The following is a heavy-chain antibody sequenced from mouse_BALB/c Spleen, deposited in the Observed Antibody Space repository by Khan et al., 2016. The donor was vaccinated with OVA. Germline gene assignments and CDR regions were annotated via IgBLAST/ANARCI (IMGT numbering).Heavy chain of an antibody. J-gene: IGHJ4*01. D-gene: IGHD1-1*01. CDR3: ERENYYGRSCYAMDY. CDR1: GYTFTSYW. CDR2: IGPGSSNA. V-gene: IGHV1S41*01. Sequence: DLVKPGASVKLSCKASGYTFTSYWINWIKQRPGQGLEWIGRIGPGSSNAYYNDMFKGKATLTVDTSSNTAYIQLSSLSSEDSAVDFCERENYYGRSCYAMDYWGQGTLVTVSA.